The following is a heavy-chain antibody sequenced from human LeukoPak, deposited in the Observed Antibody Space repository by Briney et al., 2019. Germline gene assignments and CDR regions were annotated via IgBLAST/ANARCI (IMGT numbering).Heavy chain of an antibody. CDR3: ARDRVRGVWYFDY. Sequence: GGSLRLSCAASGFTFSSYSMNWVRQAPGKRLEWVSSISSSSSYIYYADSVKGRFTISRDNAKNSLYLQMNSLRAEDTAVYYCARDRVRGVWYFDYWGQGTLVTVSS. CDR1: GFTFSSYS. J-gene: IGHJ4*02. V-gene: IGHV3-21*01. D-gene: IGHD3-10*01. CDR2: ISSSSSYI.